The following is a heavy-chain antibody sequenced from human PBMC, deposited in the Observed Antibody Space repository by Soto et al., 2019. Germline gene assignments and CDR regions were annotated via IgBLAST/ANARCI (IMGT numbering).Heavy chain of an antibody. CDR3: ASPYASGSPYHYHCMDV. Sequence: QVQLVESGGGLVKPGGSLRLSCAASGFTFSDYYMSWIRQAPGKGLEWISYVSSSGTIIYYADSVKGRFTISRNNFKNSLYLQMSSLRDEDTAVYYGASPYASGSPYHYHCMDVWGRGTTVTVSS. V-gene: IGHV3-11*01. D-gene: IGHD3-10*01. J-gene: IGHJ6*03. CDR2: VSSSGTII. CDR1: GFTFSDYY.